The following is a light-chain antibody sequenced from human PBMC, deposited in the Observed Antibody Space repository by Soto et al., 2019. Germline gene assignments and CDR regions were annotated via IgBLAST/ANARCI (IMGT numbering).Light chain of an antibody. Sequence: AIRMTQSPSPLSASTGDRVTITCRASQGISSYLAWYQQKPGKAPKLLIYAASTLQSGVPSRFSGSGSGTDFTLTISCLQSEDFATYYCQQYYSYPPGTFGQGTKVDIK. V-gene: IGKV1-8*01. CDR2: AAS. CDR3: QQYYSYPPGT. CDR1: QGISSY. J-gene: IGKJ1*01.